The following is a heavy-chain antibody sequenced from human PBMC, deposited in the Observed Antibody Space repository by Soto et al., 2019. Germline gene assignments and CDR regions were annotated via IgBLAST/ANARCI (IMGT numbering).Heavy chain of an antibody. V-gene: IGHV6-1*01. Sequence: SETLSLTCAISGDSVSSNSAAWNWIRQSPSRGLEWLGRTYYRPKWYTDYAVSVKSRITINPDTSKNQFSLQLNSVTPEDTAVYFCAREYCSATSCSIFDYWGQGTLVTVSS. D-gene: IGHD2-2*01. CDR3: AREYCSATSCSIFDY. J-gene: IGHJ4*02. CDR1: GDSVSSNSAA. CDR2: TYYRPKWYT.